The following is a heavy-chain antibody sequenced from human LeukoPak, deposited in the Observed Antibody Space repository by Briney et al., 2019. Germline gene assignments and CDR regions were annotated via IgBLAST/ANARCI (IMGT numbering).Heavy chain of an antibody. CDR2: ISSSGSTI. Sequence: GGSLRLSCAASGFTFSNAWMSWVRQAPGKGLEWISCISSSGSTIYYADSVKGRFTISRDNAKNSLYLQMSSLRDEDTAVYYCARDFSTYHYDSSGYSGRGYWGQGTLVTVSS. CDR3: ARDFSTYHYDSSGYSGRGY. J-gene: IGHJ4*02. D-gene: IGHD3-22*01. V-gene: IGHV3-48*02. CDR1: GFTFSNAW.